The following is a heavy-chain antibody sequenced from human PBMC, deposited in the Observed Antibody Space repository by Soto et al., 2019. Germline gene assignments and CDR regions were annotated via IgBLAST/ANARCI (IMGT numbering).Heavy chain of an antibody. D-gene: IGHD6-19*01. J-gene: IGHJ6*02. CDR3: ARGSSGWYGRRDYYYGMDV. CDR1: GFTVSSNY. V-gene: IGHV3-66*01. Sequence: QPGGSLRLSCAASGFTVSSNYMSWVRQAPGKGLEWVSVIYSGGSTYYADSVKGRFTISRDNSKNTLYLQMNSLRAEDTAVYYCARGSSGWYGRRDYYYGMDVWGQGTTVTVSS. CDR2: IYSGGST.